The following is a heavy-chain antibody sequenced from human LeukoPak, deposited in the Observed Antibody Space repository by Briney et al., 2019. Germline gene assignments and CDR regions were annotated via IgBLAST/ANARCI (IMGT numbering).Heavy chain of an antibody. CDR2: ISSSGSTI. D-gene: IGHD3-22*01. CDR3: ARAAYYYDSSGYYSMSQLRTGGVNWFDP. J-gene: IGHJ5*02. CDR1: GFTFSSYE. Sequence: GGSLRLSCAASGFTFSSYEMNWVRQAPGKGLEWVSYISSSGSTIYYADSVKGRFTISRDNAKNSLYLQMNSLRAEDTAVYYCARAAYYYDSSGYYSMSQLRTGGVNWFDPWGQGTLVTVSS. V-gene: IGHV3-48*03.